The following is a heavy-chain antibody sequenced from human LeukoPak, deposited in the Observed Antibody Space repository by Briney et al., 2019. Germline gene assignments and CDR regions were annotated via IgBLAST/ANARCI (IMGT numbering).Heavy chain of an antibody. V-gene: IGHV5-51*01. D-gene: IGHD3-22*01. CDR2: IYPGDSDT. J-gene: IGHJ4*02. CDR1: GYSFTSYW. CDR3: ARGESSGYYTFDY. Sequence: GASLQISCKGSGYSFTSYWIGWVRQMPGKGLEWMGIIYPGDSDTRYSPSFQGQVTISADKSISTAYLQWSSLKASDTAMYYCARGESSGYYTFDYWGQGTPVTVSS.